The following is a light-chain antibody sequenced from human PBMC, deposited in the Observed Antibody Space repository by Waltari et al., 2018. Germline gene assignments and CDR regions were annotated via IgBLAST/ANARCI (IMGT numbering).Light chain of an antibody. CDR3: CAFAATPL. CDR2: DIY. Sequence: QSALTQPRSVSGPPGQPVTISCTGPGGAVRGSLSVSWYQQHPGKAPKLIIYDIYKPPSGVPDRFSGSKSDNTASLTISGLQAEDEADFFCCAFAATPLFGGGTKLTVL. CDR1: GGAVRGSLS. V-gene: IGLV2-11*01. J-gene: IGLJ3*02.